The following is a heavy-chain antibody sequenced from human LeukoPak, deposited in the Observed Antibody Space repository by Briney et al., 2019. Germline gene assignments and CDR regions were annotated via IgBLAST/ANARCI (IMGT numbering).Heavy chain of an antibody. CDR3: TTGITMVRGVYYYYYGMDV. J-gene: IGHJ6*02. CDR2: IKSKTDGGTT. V-gene: IGHV3-15*01. D-gene: IGHD3-10*01. CDR1: GFTFSNAW. Sequence: GGSLRLSCAASGFTFSNAWMSWVRQAPGKGLEWVGRIKSKTDGGTTDYAAPVKGRFTISRDDSKNTLYLQMNSLKTEDTAVYYCTTGITMVRGVYYYYYGMDVWGQGTTVTVSS.